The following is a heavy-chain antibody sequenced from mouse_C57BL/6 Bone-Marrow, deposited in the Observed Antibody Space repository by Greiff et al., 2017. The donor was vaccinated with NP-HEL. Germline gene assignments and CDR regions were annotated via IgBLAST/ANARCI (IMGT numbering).Heavy chain of an antibody. CDR1: GFNITDYY. Sequence: EVQLQQSGAELVKPGASVKLSCTASGFNITDYYMHWVKQRTEQGLEWIGRIDPEDGETKSAPKFQGKATITADTSSNTAYLKLSSLTSEDTAVYYCALDSSGSDYWGQGTTLTVSS. CDR3: ALDSSGSDY. D-gene: IGHD3-2*02. J-gene: IGHJ2*01. CDR2: IDPEDGET. V-gene: IGHV14-2*01.